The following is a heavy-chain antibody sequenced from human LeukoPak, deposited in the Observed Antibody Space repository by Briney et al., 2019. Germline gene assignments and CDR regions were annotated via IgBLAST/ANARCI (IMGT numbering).Heavy chain of an antibody. CDR1: GYTFTSYD. J-gene: IGHJ4*02. D-gene: IGHD6-25*01. CDR2: MNPNSGNT. CDR3: ARLLAAPYYINF. V-gene: IGHV1-8*01. Sequence: GASVKVSCKASGYTFTSYDINWVRQTTGQGLEWMGWMNPNSGNTGYAQKFQGRVTMTRNTSISTAYMELSSLRSEDTAVYYCARLLAAPYYINFWGQGTLVTVSS.